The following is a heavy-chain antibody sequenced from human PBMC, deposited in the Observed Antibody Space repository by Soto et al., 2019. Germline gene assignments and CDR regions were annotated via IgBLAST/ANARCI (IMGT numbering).Heavy chain of an antibody. D-gene: IGHD6-19*01. Sequence: GGSLRLSCAASGFIFSSYAMSWVRQAPGKGLEWVSAISGSGGSTYYADSVKGRFTISRDNSKNTLYLQMNSLRAEDTAVYYCAKDRSSSGWYVQAFDIWGQGTMVTVSS. CDR1: GFIFSSYA. CDR2: ISGSGGST. J-gene: IGHJ3*02. CDR3: AKDRSSSGWYVQAFDI. V-gene: IGHV3-23*01.